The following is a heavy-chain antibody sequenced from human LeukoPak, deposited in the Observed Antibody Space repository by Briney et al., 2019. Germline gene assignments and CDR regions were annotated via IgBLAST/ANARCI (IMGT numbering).Heavy chain of an antibody. CDR2: INPNSGGT. CDR1: GYTFTSYY. CDR3: ARGDVVGIEGATTIGWFDP. J-gene: IGHJ5*02. Sequence: ASVKVSCKASGYTFTSYYIHWVRQAPGQGLEWMGWINPNSGGTNYAQKFQGRVTMTRDTSISTAYMELSRLRPDDTAVYYCARGDVVGIEGATTIGWFDPWGQGTLVTVSS. V-gene: IGHV1-2*02. D-gene: IGHD1-26*01.